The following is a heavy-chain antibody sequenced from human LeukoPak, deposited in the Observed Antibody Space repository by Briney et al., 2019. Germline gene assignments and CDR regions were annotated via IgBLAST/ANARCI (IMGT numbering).Heavy chain of an antibody. Sequence: ASVKVSCKASGYTFTSYGISWMRQAPGQGLEWMGWISAYNGNTNYAQKLQGRVTMTTDTSTSTAYMELRSLRSDDTAVYYCAIYRYSGPIDYWGQGTLVTVSS. CDR2: ISAYNGNT. J-gene: IGHJ4*02. CDR3: AIYRYSGPIDY. D-gene: IGHD1-26*01. CDR1: GYTFTSYG. V-gene: IGHV1-18*04.